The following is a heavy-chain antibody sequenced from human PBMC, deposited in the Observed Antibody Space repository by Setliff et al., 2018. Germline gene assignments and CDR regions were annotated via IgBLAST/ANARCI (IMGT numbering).Heavy chain of an antibody. V-gene: IGHV3-7*01. J-gene: IGHJ6*03. Sequence: GGSLRLSCAASGFTFSRYWMSWVRQAPGKGLEWVANIKQDGSEKYYVDSVKARFTISRDNAKNSLYLQMNSLRAEDTAVYYCAREKMATNYYYYYMDVWGKGTTVTVSS. CDR3: AREKMATNYYYYYMDV. D-gene: IGHD5-12*01. CDR2: IKQDGSEK. CDR1: GFTFSRYW.